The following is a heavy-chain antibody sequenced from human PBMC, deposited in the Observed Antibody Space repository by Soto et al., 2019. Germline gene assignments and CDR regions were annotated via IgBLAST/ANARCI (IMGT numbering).Heavy chain of an antibody. CDR3: ARDWYEDY. Sequence: EVQLLESGGGLVQPGGSLRLSCAASGFTFSSYAMTWVRQAPGKGLEWVSVISSDGNTYYAGSVKGRFTISRDNSKSMVYLQMTSLRAEDTAVYYCARDWYEDYWGQGILVTVSS. CDR2: ISSDGNT. V-gene: IGHV3-23*01. CDR1: GFTFSSYA. D-gene: IGHD6-13*01. J-gene: IGHJ4*02.